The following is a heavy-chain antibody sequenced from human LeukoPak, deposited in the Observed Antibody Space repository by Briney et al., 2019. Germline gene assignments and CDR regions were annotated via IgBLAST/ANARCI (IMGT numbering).Heavy chain of an antibody. CDR1: GFTFDDYA. Sequence: GGSLRLSXAASGFTFDDYAMHWVRQAPGKGLEWVSLISWDGGSTYYADSVKGRFTISRDNSKNSLYLQMNSLRAEDTALYYSAKVGFRGGLDYWGQGTLVTVFS. J-gene: IGHJ4*02. D-gene: IGHD5-12*01. V-gene: IGHV3-43D*03. CDR2: ISWDGGST. CDR3: AKVGFRGGLDY.